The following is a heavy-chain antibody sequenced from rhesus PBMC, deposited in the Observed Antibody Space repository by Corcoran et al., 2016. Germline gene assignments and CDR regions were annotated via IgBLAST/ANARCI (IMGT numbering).Heavy chain of an antibody. CDR3: ANSYY. D-gene: IGHD3-9*01. CDR2: ISGSSGST. CDR1: GGSVSSSNW. J-gene: IGHJ4*01. V-gene: IGHV4-65*01. Sequence: QVQLQESGPGLVKPSETLSLTCAVSGGSVSSSNWWRWIRQPPGKGLGWIGYISGSSGSTYYNPSLESRVTISTDTSKNQCSLKLSSVTAADTAVYYCANSYYWGQGVLVTVSS.